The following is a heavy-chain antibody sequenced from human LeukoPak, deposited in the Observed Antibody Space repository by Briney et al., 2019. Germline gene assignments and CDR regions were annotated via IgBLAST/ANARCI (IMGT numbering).Heavy chain of an antibody. Sequence: SETLSLTCTVSGGSISSYYWSWIRQPPGKGLEWIGYIYYSGGTNYNPSLKSRVTISVDTSKNQFSLKLSSVTAADTAVYYCARGDLTVWGYYFDYWGQGTLVTVSS. CDR2: IYYSGGT. J-gene: IGHJ4*02. D-gene: IGHD4-11*01. V-gene: IGHV4-59*01. CDR1: GGSISSYY. CDR3: ARGDLTVWGYYFDY.